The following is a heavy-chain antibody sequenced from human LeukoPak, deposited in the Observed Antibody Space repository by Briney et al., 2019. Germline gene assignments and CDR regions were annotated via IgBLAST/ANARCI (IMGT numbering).Heavy chain of an antibody. J-gene: IGHJ3*02. Sequence: SETLSLTCTVSGGSISSYYWSWIRQPPGKGLEWIGYIYYSGSTNYNPSLKSRVTISVDTSKNQFSLKLSSVTAADTAVYYCARDRTGDRGDDAFDIRGQGTMVTVSS. CDR2: IYYSGST. V-gene: IGHV4-59*01. CDR1: GGSISSYY. D-gene: IGHD7-27*01. CDR3: ARDRTGDRGDDAFDI.